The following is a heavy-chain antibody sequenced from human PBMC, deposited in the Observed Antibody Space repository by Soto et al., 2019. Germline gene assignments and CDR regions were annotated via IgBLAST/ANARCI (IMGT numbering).Heavy chain of an antibody. V-gene: IGHV4-39*01. CDR3: ERLADYGDYTVDY. J-gene: IGHJ4*02. CDR2: IYYSWST. D-gene: IGHD4-17*01. CDR1: GGYISSSSGY. Sequence: QLQLQESGPGLVKPSETLSRTCTVSGGYISSSSGYWGWIRQPPGKGLEWIGSIYYSWSTYYNPSRKIRVTISVDKYKIQFYMKMSYVTAADTAVYYCERLADYGDYTVDYWGQGTLVTVSS.